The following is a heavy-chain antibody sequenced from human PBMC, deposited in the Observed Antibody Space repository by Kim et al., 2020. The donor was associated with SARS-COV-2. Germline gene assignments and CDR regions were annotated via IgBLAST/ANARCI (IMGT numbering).Heavy chain of an antibody. J-gene: IGHJ4*02. D-gene: IGHD3-10*01. CDR2: INHSGRT. CDR1: GGSFSGYY. Sequence: SETLSRTCAVYGGSFSGYYWSWIRQPPGKGLEWIGEINHSGRTNYNPSLKSRVTISVDTSKNQFSLKLTSVTAAYTAVYYCARRLSNTSGWGSHYCDLWGQGTLVTVSS. V-gene: IGHV4-34*01. CDR3: ARRLSNTSGWGSHYCDL.